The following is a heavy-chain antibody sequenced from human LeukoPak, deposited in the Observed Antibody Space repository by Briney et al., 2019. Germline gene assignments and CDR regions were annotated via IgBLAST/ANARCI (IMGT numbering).Heavy chain of an antibody. J-gene: IGHJ4*02. D-gene: IGHD1-7*01. CDR1: GGTFSSYT. CDR2: IIPILGIA. CDR3: AREMELGPGEYDY. V-gene: IGHV1-69*04. Sequence: ASVKVSCKASGGTFSSYTISWVRQAPGQGLEWMGRIIPILGIANYAQKFQGRVTMTRNTSISTAYMELSSLRSEDTAVYYCAREMELGPGEYDYWGQGTLVTVSS.